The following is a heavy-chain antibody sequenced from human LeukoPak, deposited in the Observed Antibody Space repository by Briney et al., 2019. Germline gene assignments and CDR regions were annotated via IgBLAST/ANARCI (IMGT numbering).Heavy chain of an antibody. D-gene: IGHD6-19*01. Sequence: SETLSLTCTVSGGSISSYYWSWIRQPPGKGLEWIGYIYYSGSTNYNPSLKSRVTISVDTSKNHFSLKLSSVTAADTAVYYCARGGGRRYNSGWYWYFDYWGQGTLVTVSS. CDR1: GGSISSYY. CDR3: ARGGGRRYNSGWYWYFDY. V-gene: IGHV4-59*01. CDR2: IYYSGST. J-gene: IGHJ4*02.